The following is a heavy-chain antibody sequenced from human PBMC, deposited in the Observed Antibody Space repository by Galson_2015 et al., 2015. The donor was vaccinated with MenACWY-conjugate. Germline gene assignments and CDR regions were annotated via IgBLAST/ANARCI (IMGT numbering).Heavy chain of an antibody. J-gene: IGHJ3*02. Sequence: LSLTCTVYGGSFSGYSWSWIRQPPGKGLEWVAFIRYDGSNKYYADSVKGRFTISRDNAKNSLYLQMNSLRAEDTALYYCARAAYYYDSSGLSDAFDIWGQGTMVTVSS. D-gene: IGHD3-22*01. V-gene: IGHV3-33*08. CDR3: ARAAYYYDSSGLSDAFDI. CDR2: IRYDGSNK. CDR1: GGSFSGYS.